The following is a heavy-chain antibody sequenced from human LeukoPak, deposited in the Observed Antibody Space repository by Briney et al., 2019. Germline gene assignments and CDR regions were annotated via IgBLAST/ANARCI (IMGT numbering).Heavy chain of an antibody. Sequence: GASVKVSCKASGYSFTGYYMHWVRQAPGQGLEWMGWINPNSGDTGYAQQFQGRVTMTGDMSITTIYMELTRLRSDDTAFYYCARWDGYSSSPDYWGQGSLVTVSS. CDR1: GYSFTGYY. J-gene: IGHJ4*02. CDR2: INPNSGDT. D-gene: IGHD6-13*01. CDR3: ARWDGYSSSPDY. V-gene: IGHV1-2*02.